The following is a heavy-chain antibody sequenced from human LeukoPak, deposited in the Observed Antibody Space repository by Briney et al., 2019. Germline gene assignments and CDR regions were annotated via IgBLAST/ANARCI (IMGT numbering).Heavy chain of an antibody. CDR2: IIPIFGTA. Sequence: SVKVSCKASGGTFSSYAISWVRQAPGQGLEWMGGIIPIFGTANYAQKFQGRVTITADESTSTAYMELSSLRSEDTAVYYCAREDWDYYDSSGYSDYWGQGTLVAVSS. D-gene: IGHD3-22*01. CDR1: GGTFSSYA. V-gene: IGHV1-69*13. J-gene: IGHJ4*02. CDR3: AREDWDYYDSSGYSDY.